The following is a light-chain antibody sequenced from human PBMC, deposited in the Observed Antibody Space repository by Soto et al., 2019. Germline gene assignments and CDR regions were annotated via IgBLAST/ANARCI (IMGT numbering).Light chain of an antibody. V-gene: IGLV1-44*01. J-gene: IGLJ1*01. CDR3: ATWDDSLNGYV. Sequence: QPVLTQPPSASGTPGQRVTISCSGSSSNIGSNTVNWYQQLPGVAPKLFIYRNNQRPSGVPDRLSGSKSGTSASLAISGLQSEDEADYYCATWDDSLNGYVFGSGTKVTVL. CDR2: RNN. CDR1: SSNIGSNT.